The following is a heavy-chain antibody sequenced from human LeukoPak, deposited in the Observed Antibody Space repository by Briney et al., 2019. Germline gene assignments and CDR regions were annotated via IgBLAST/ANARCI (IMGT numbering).Heavy chain of an antibody. CDR3: ATPTLPGDAFDI. Sequence: SETLSLTCTVSGGSISSYYWSWIRQPAGKGLEWIGRIYTSGSTNYNPSLKSRVTMSVDTSKNQFSLKLSSVTAADTAVYYCATPTLPGDAFDIWGQGTMVTVSS. CDR2: IYTSGST. CDR1: GGSISSYY. J-gene: IGHJ3*02. V-gene: IGHV4-4*07.